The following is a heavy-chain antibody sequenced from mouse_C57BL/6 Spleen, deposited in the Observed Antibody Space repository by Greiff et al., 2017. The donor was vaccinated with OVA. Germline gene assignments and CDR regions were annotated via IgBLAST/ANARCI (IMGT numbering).Heavy chain of an antibody. D-gene: IGHD2-3*01. J-gene: IGHJ4*01. CDR2: IYPGDGDT. CDR1: GYAFSSSW. CDR3: ARGWGAMDD. Sequence: VQLQQSGPELVKPGASVKISCKASGYAFSSSWMNWVKQRPGKGLEWIGRIYPGDGDTNYNGKFKGKATLTADKSSSTAYIQLSSLTSEDSAVYFCARGWGAMDDWGQGTSVTVSS. V-gene: IGHV1-82*01.